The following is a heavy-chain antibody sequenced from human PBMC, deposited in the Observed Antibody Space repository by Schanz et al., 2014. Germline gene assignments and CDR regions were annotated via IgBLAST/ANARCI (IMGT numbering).Heavy chain of an antibody. CDR3: ARLPGLYCSGGACYRGY. Sequence: QLQLQESGPGLVKPSETLSLTCTVSGGSISSSGYYWGWIRQPPGNGLEWIGSIYYSGSTYYNPSHKRRFTIPVDPSKNQFSWKVPLVPATDTAVYYCARLPGLYCSGGACYRGYWGQGTLVTVSS. CDR1: GGSISSSGYY. D-gene: IGHD2-15*01. V-gene: IGHV4-39*01. CDR2: IYYSGST. J-gene: IGHJ4*02.